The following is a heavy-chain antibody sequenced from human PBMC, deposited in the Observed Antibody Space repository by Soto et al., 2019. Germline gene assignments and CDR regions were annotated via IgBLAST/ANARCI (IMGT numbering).Heavy chain of an antibody. CDR1: GGSFSGYY. CDR2: INHSGST. D-gene: IGHD5-12*01. Sequence: SETLSLTCAVYGGSFSGYYWTWIRQPPGKGLEWIGEINHSGSTNYNPSLKSRVTISVDTSKNQFSLKLSSVTAADTAVYYCVRRAQWIITAYRGPGSLVTVSS. J-gene: IGHJ4*02. CDR3: VRRAQWIITAY. V-gene: IGHV4-34*01.